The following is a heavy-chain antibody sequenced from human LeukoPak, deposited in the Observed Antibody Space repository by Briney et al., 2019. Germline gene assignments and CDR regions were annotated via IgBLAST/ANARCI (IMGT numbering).Heavy chain of an antibody. D-gene: IGHD6-13*01. CDR1: GGSISSYY. CDR2: IYYSGST. V-gene: IGHV4-59*01. Sequence: ASETLSLTCTVPGGSISSYYWSWIRQPPGKGLEWIGYIYYSGSTNYNPSLKSRVTISVDTSKNQFSLKLSSVTAADTAVYYCARVDSSSLDYWGQGTLVTVSS. J-gene: IGHJ4*02. CDR3: ARVDSSSLDY.